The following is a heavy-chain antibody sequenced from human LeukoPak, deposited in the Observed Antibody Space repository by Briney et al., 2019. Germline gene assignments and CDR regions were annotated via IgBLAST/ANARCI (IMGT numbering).Heavy chain of an antibody. Sequence: PSETLSLTCSVSGASLSSNYWDCLRQTPGKGLEWIGYISDTGKTESNPSLKSRVSISLDTSKNHFSMRLRSVTAADSATYYCATGYYEPFATWGPGIMVTVSS. D-gene: IGHD2/OR15-2a*01. CDR1: GASLSSNY. CDR3: ATGYYEPFAT. V-gene: IGHV4-59*12. J-gene: IGHJ5*02. CDR2: ISDTGKT.